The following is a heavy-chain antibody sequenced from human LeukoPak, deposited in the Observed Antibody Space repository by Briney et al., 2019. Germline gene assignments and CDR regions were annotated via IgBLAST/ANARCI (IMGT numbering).Heavy chain of an antibody. D-gene: IGHD3-10*01. Sequence: SETLSLTCTVSGGSMSSGDYYWSWIRQPPGKGLEWIGYIYYSGSTYYKPSLKSRVTISVDTSKNQFSLKLSSVTAADTAVYYCARVSAMVRGKIDYWGQGTLVTVSS. J-gene: IGHJ4*02. CDR3: ARVSAMVRGKIDY. CDR2: IYYSGST. CDR1: GGSMSSGDYY. V-gene: IGHV4-30-4*08.